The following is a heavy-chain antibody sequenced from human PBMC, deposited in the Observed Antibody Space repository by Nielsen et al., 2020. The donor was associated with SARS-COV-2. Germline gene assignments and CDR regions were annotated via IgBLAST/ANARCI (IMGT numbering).Heavy chain of an antibody. J-gene: IGHJ6*02. D-gene: IGHD5-18*01. V-gene: IGHV3-48*02. CDR3: ARDRSGSYGPYYYGMDV. Sequence: GESLKISCAASGFTFSSYSMNRVRQAPGKGLEWVSYISSSSSTIYYADSVKGRFTISRDNAKNSLYLQMNSLRDEDTAVYYCARDRSGSYGPYYYGMDVWGQGTTVTVSS. CDR1: GFTFSSYS. CDR2: ISSSSSTI.